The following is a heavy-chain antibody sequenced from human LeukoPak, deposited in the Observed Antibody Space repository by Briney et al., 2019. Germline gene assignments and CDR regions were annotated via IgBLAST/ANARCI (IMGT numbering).Heavy chain of an antibody. CDR2: ISYDGSNK. J-gene: IGHJ4*02. CDR1: GFTFSSYA. D-gene: IGHD6-6*01. Sequence: PGRSLRLSCAASGFTFSSYAMHWVRQAPGKGLEWVAVISYDGSNKYYADSVKGRFTISRDNSKNTLYLQMNSLRAEDTAVYYCAKDKGIAARFSFDYWGQGTLVTVSS. CDR3: AKDKGIAARFSFDY. V-gene: IGHV3-30*04.